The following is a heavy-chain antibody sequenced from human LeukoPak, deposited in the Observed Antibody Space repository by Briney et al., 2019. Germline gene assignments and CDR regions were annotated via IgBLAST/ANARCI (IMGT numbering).Heavy chain of an antibody. CDR2: IHHSGST. V-gene: IGHV4-38-2*02. J-gene: IGHJ1*01. Sequence: SETLSLTCIVSGYSISSGYYWGWIRQPPGKGLEWIGNIHHSGSTYYNPSLKSRVTISVDTSKNQLSLKLSSVTAADTAVYYCARVAAGIGFFQHWGQSTLVTVSS. D-gene: IGHD6-19*01. CDR3: ARVAAGIGFFQH. CDR1: GYSISSGYY.